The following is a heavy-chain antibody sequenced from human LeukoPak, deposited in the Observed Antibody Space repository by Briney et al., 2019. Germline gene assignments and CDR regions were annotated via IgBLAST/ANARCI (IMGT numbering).Heavy chain of an antibody. D-gene: IGHD1-14*01. CDR1: GGSISSSSYY. CDR2: IYYSGST. V-gene: IGHV4-61*05. Sequence: PSETLSLTCTVSGGSISSSSYYWGWIRQPPGKGLEWIGYIYYSGSTNYNPSLKSRVTISVDTSKNQFSLKLNSVTAADTAVYYCAREVWGPEYWGQGTLVTVSS. CDR3: AREVWGPEY. J-gene: IGHJ4*02.